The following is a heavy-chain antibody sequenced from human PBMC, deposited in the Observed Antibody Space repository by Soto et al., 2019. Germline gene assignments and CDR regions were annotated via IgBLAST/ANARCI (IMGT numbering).Heavy chain of an antibody. CDR3: VSYGDYVGGLDY. V-gene: IGHV3-11*01. D-gene: IGHD4-17*01. Sequence: GGSLRLSCAASGFTFSDYHMSWIRQSPGKGLEWVSYISNSGSSIHYADSVKGRFTISRDNAKSSLYLQMNSLRAEDTAVYYCVSYGDYVGGLDYWGQGTLVTVSS. CDR2: ISNSGSSI. CDR1: GFTFSDYH. J-gene: IGHJ4*02.